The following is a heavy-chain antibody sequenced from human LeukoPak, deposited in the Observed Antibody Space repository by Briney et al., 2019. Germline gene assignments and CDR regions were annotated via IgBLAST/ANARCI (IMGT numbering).Heavy chain of an antibody. J-gene: IGHJ6*03. Sequence: GGSLRLSCAASGFTFSSYGMHWVRQAPGKGLEWVAFIRYDGSNKYYADSVKGRFTISRDNSKNSLYLQMNSLRAEDTAVYYCAREVGDYYYYYMDVWGKGTTVTVSS. CDR2: IRYDGSNK. CDR3: AREVGDYYYYYMDV. D-gene: IGHD3-16*01. V-gene: IGHV3-30*02. CDR1: GFTFSSYG.